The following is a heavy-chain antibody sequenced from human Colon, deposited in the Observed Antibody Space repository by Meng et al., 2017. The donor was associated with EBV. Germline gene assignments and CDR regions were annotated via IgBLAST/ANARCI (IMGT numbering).Heavy chain of an antibody. V-gene: IGHV4-34*01. CDR2: INHSDNT. CDR3: ARRGPSGNFSP. J-gene: IGHJ5*02. CDR1: VVSIRDYY. D-gene: IGHD3-10*01. Sequence: QGQLREGGPAQLKPLETLALLRDVSVVSIRDYYWTRIRHHHGIELVWVWEINHSDNTNSNQSHKSRVTISLDTTKKQFSLKISSVTAADSAVYYCARRGPSGNFSPWCQGALVTVSS.